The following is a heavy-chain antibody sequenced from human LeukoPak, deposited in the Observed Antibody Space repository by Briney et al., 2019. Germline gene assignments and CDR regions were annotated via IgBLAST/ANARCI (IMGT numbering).Heavy chain of an antibody. CDR1: GGSFSGYY. Sequence: PSETLSLTCAVYGGSFSGYYWSWIRQPPGKGLEWIGEMYHSGSTNYNPSLKSRVTISVDTSKNQYSLKLSSVTAADTAVYYCARSGAMVRGVIFYWGQGTLVTVSS. D-gene: IGHD3-10*01. CDR3: ARSGAMVRGVIFY. J-gene: IGHJ4*02. V-gene: IGHV4-34*01. CDR2: MYHSGST.